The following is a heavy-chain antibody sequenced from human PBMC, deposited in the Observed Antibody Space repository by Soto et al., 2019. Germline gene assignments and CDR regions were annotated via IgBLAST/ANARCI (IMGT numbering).Heavy chain of an antibody. Sequence: GASVKVSCKASGYTFTGYYMHWVRQAPGQGLEWMGWINPNSGGTNYAQKFQGWVTMTRDTSISTAYMELSRLRSDDTAVYYCARGYCSGGSCYSGWDSWFDPWGQGTLVTVS. CDR3: ARGYCSGGSCYSGWDSWFDP. CDR2: INPNSGGT. CDR1: GYTFTGYY. J-gene: IGHJ5*02. D-gene: IGHD2-15*01. V-gene: IGHV1-2*04.